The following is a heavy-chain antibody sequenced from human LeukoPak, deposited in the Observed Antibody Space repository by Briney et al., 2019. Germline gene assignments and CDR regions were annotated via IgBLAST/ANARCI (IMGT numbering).Heavy chain of an antibody. D-gene: IGHD3-10*01. V-gene: IGHV4-34*01. Sequence: PSETLSLTCAVYGGSFSGYYWSWIRQPPGKGLEWIGEINHSGSTNYNPSLKSRVTISVDTSKNQFSLKLSSVTAADTAVYYCARTLMVQGAPAHFDYWGQGTLVTVSS. CDR1: GGSFSGYY. CDR3: ARTLMVQGAPAHFDY. CDR2: INHSGST. J-gene: IGHJ4*02.